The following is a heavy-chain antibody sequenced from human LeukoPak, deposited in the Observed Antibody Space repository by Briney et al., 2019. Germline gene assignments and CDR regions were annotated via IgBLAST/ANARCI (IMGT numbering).Heavy chain of an antibody. CDR3: ASGSDDSSGYYLDY. CDR2: ISSSGSTI. J-gene: IGHJ4*02. CDR1: GFTFNNYE. V-gene: IGHV3-48*03. D-gene: IGHD3-22*01. Sequence: GGSLRLSCADSGFTFNNYEMNWVRQAPGKGLEWVSYISSSGSTIYYADSVKGRFTISRDNAKNSLHLQMNSLRAEDTAVYYCASGSDDSSGYYLDYWGQGTLVTVSS.